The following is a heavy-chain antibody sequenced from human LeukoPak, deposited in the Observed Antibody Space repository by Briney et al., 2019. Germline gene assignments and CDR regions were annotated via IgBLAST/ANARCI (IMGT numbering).Heavy chain of an antibody. CDR1: GYTFTSYG. J-gene: IGHJ5*02. CDR3: ARVHRHWFDP. V-gene: IGHV1-18*01. Sequence: ASVKVSCKASGYTFTSYGISWVRQAPGQGLEWMGWISAYSGDTNYAQKFQGRATMTTDTSTSTAYMELRSLSSDDTAVYYCARVHRHWFDPWGQGTLVTVSS. CDR2: ISAYSGDT.